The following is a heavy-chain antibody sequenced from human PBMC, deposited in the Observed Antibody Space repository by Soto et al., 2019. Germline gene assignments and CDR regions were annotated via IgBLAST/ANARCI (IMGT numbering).Heavy chain of an antibody. J-gene: IGHJ4*02. CDR1: GYIFTDHL. CDR2: AHPDSGGT. V-gene: IGHV1-2*02. Sequence: ASVKVSCKTSGYIFTDHLIHWVRQSPGQGLQWVGWAHPDSGGTNVAQAFQDRVTMTADTPITTAYMDLARLRPDDTAIFYCARVAQGFFPVSGIYFYFDHWGQGTPVTVSS. D-gene: IGHD3-22*01. CDR3: ARVAQGFFPVSGIYFYFDH.